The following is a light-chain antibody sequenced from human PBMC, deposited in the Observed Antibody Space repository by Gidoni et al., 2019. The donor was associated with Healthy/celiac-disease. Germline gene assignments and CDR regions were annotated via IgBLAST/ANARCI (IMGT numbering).Light chain of an antibody. CDR1: RGVSSY. J-gene: IGKJ4*01. CDR3: QQRSNWPLT. Sequence: IVLTQSPATLALSPGETPTHTCSASRGVSSYFAWNQQKPGHAPRLLIYDASNRATGIPARFSGSGAWTDFPLSISRLEPEDFAVYFCQQRSNWPLTFGGGTKVEIQ. CDR2: DAS. V-gene: IGKV3-11*01.